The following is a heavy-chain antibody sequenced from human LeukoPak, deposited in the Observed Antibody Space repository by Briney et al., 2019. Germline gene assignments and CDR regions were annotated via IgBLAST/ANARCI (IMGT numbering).Heavy chain of an antibody. Sequence: GGSLRLSCAASGFTFRDYYMSWIRQAPGKGLESVSYISSTGTTIYYADSVKGQFTIPRDNAKNSLYLQMNSLRAEDTAVYYCAKTRGGDGYSAFDYWGQGTLVTVSS. CDR3: AKTRGGDGYSAFDY. D-gene: IGHD5-24*01. V-gene: IGHV3-11*01. CDR1: GFTFRDYY. CDR2: ISSTGTTI. J-gene: IGHJ4*02.